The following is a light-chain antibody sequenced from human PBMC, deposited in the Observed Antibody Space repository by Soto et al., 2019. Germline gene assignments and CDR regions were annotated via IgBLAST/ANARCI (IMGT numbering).Light chain of an antibody. J-gene: IGKJ1*01. Sequence: EIVLTQSPGTLSLSPGERATLSCRASQSVSSSYLAWFQQKPGQAPRLLIYAASSRATGIPDRFSGSGSGTDFTLTISRLEPEDFAVYYCQQYGSSPQTFGQGTTVDNK. CDR3: QQYGSSPQT. V-gene: IGKV3-20*01. CDR2: AAS. CDR1: QSVSSSY.